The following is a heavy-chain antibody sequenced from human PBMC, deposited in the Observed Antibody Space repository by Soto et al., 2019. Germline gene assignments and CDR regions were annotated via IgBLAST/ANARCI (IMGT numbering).Heavy chain of an antibody. CDR1: GYTFTSYG. V-gene: IGHV1-18*01. J-gene: IGHJ5*02. Sequence: QVQLVQSGAEVKKPGASVKVSCKASGYTFTSYGISWVRQAPGQGLEWMGWISAYNGNTNYAQKLQGRVTMTTDTSTSTADMELRSLRSDDTAVYYCARITNDYGDYVDWFDPWGQGTLVTVSS. CDR3: ARITNDYGDYVDWFDP. CDR2: ISAYNGNT. D-gene: IGHD4-17*01.